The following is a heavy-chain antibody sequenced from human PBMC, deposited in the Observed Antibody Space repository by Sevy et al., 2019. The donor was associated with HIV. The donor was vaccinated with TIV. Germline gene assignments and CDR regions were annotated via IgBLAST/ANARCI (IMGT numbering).Heavy chain of an antibody. Sequence: GGSLRLSCAASGFTFSRNGMHWVRQAPGKGLEWVAVISYDGSNKYYAHSVKARFTISRDNSKNTLYLQMNSLRAEDTAVYYCAKGITIFGVVDYFDYWGQGTLVTVSS. CDR3: AKGITIFGVVDYFDY. CDR2: ISYDGSNK. D-gene: IGHD3-3*01. J-gene: IGHJ4*02. CDR1: GFTFSRNG. V-gene: IGHV3-30*18.